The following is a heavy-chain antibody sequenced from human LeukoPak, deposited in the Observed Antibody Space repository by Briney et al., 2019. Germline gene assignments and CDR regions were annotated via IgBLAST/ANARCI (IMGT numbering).Heavy chain of an antibody. D-gene: IGHD6-13*01. J-gene: IGHJ4*02. V-gene: IGHV3-74*01. CDR2: INSDGSST. CDR1: GFXFSTYW. CDR3: ASRGTSSWYYFDC. Sequence: GGSLRLSCAASGFXFSTYWMHWVRQAPGKGLVWVSRINSDGSSTNYADSVKGRFTISRDNAKNTLYLQMNSLRAEDTAVYYCASRGTSSWYYFDCWGQGTLVIVSS.